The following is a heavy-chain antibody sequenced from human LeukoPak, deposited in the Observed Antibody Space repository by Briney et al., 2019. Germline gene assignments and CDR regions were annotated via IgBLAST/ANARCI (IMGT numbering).Heavy chain of an antibody. D-gene: IGHD3-10*01. Sequence: SETLSLTCTVSGGSISSYCWSWIRQPPGRGLEWIGYIYYSGSTNYNPSLKSRVTISVDTSKNQFSLKLSSVTAADTAVYYCARGRSPITMVRGVNKYFDYWGQGTLVTVSS. CDR1: GGSISSYC. CDR2: IYYSGST. J-gene: IGHJ4*02. V-gene: IGHV4-59*12. CDR3: ARGRSPITMVRGVNKYFDY.